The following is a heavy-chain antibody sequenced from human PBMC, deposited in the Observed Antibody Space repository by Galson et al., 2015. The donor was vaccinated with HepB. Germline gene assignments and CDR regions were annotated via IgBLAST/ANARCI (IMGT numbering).Heavy chain of an antibody. CDR2: INAGNGNT. V-gene: IGHV1-3*01. CDR1: GYTFTSYA. CDR3: AVTFGGVIVLDY. D-gene: IGHD3-16*02. J-gene: IGHJ4*02. Sequence: SVKVSCKASGYTFTSYAMHWVRQAPGRRLEWMGWINAGNGNTKYSQKFQGRVTITRDTSASTAYMELSSLRSEDTAVYYCAVTFGGVIVLDYWGQGTLVTVSS.